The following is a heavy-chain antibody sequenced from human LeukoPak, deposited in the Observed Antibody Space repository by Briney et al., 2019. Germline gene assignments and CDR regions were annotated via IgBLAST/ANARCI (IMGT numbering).Heavy chain of an antibody. V-gene: IGHV1-46*01. J-gene: IGHJ6*03. CDR1: GYTFTGYY. Sequence: ASVKVSCKASGYTFTGYYMHWVRQAPGQGLEWMGMINPSDGATTYAQRFQGRVTMTRDMSTTTVYMDLRSLRSEDTAVYFCAGERRGGVSGNLGALFAMYYTYYYMDVWGRGTTVTVSS. D-gene: IGHD4-23*01. CDR3: AGERRGGVSGNLGALFAMYYTYYYMDV. CDR2: INPSDGAT.